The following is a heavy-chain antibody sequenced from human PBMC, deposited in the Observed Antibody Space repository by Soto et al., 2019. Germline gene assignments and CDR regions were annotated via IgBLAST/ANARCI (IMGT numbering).Heavy chain of an antibody. J-gene: IGHJ5*02. D-gene: IGHD4-4*01. CDR2: ISSSSSTI. CDR3: ARERGYSNYNWFDP. CDR1: GFTFSSYS. V-gene: IGHV3-48*02. Sequence: EVQLVESGGGLVQPGGSLRLSCAASGFTFSSYSMNWVRQAPGKGLEWVSYISSSSSTIYYADSVKGRFTISRDNAKNSLYLQMNSLRDEDTAVYYCARERGYSNYNWFDPWGQGTLVTVSS.